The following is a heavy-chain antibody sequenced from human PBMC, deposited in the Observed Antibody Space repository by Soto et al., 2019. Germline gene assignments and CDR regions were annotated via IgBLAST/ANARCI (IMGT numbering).Heavy chain of an antibody. D-gene: IGHD3-16*02. CDR2: ISGSGGST. CDR1: GFTFSSYA. CDR3: AKGFGGGQMITFGGVIVPSAFDI. Sequence: EVQLLESGGGLVQPGGSLRLSCAASGFTFSSYAMSWVRQAPGKGLEWVSAISGSGGSTYYADSVKGRFTISRDNSKNTLYLQMNSLRAEDTAVYYCAKGFGGGQMITFGGVIVPSAFDIWGQGTMVTVSS. V-gene: IGHV3-23*01. J-gene: IGHJ3*02.